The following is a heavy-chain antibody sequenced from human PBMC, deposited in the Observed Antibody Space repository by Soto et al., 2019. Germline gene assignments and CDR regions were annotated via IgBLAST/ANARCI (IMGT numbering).Heavy chain of an antibody. J-gene: IGHJ4*02. D-gene: IGHD2-15*01. V-gene: IGHV1-2*02. Sequence: ASVKVSCKASGYTFTGYYMHWVRQAPGQGLAWMGWINPNSGGTNYAQKLQGRVTMTRDTSISTAYMELSRLRSDDTAVYYCARDGGYCSGGSCYSDVYLDYWGQGTLVTVSS. CDR2: INPNSGGT. CDR3: ARDGGYCSGGSCYSDVYLDY. CDR1: GYTFTGYY.